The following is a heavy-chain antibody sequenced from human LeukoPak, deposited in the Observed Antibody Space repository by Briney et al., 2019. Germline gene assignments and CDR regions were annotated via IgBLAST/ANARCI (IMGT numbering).Heavy chain of an antibody. D-gene: IGHD3-10*01. CDR2: INPSGGST. CDR1: GYTFTSYY. Sequence: ASVKVSCKASGYTFTSYYMHWVRQAPGQGLEWMGIINPSGGSTSYAQKFQGRVTITADKSTSTAYMELSSLRSEDTAVYYCARGGNMVRVVPYYYYYYMDVWGKGTTVTVSS. V-gene: IGHV1-46*01. J-gene: IGHJ6*03. CDR3: ARGGNMVRVVPYYYYYYMDV.